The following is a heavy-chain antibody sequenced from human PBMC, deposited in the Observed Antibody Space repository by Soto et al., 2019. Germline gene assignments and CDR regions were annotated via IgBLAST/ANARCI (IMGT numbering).Heavy chain of an antibody. CDR3: AKGISVLLWLTNDY. J-gene: IGHJ4*02. V-gene: IGHV3-30*18. D-gene: IGHD3-10*01. CDR2: ISYDGSNK. Sequence: GGSLRLSCAASGFTFSSYGMHWVRQAPGKGLEWVAVISYDGSNKYYADSVKGRFTISRDNSKNTLYLQMNSLRAEDTAVYYCAKGISVLLWLTNDYWGQGTLVTVSS. CDR1: GFTFSSYG.